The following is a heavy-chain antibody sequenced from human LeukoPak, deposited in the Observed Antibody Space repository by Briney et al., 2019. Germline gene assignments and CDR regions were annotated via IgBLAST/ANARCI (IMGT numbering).Heavy chain of an antibody. CDR2: IYYSGST. Sequence: SETLSLTCTVSGGSMSSYYWSWIRQPPGKGLEWIGYIYYSGSTYYNPSLKSRVTISVDTSKNQFSLKLSSVTAADTAVYYCARDRIAAAGYCFDYWGQGSLVTVSS. D-gene: IGHD6-13*01. CDR3: ARDRIAAAGYCFDY. V-gene: IGHV4-59*12. CDR1: GGSMSSYY. J-gene: IGHJ4*02.